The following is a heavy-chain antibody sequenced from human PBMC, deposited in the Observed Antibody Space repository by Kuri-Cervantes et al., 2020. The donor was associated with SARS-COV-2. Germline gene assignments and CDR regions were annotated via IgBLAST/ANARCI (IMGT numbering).Heavy chain of an antibody. CDR1: GFTVRDTE. CDR2: IRYDGSNK. V-gene: IGHV3-30*02. CDR3: AKVGQQLVPDWFDP. Sequence: GESLKISCATSGFTVRDTEMSWVRQAPGKGLEWVAFIRYDGSNKYYADSVKGRFTISRDNSKNTLYLQMNSLRAEDTAVYYCAKVGQQLVPDWFDPWGQGTLVTVSS. D-gene: IGHD6-13*01. J-gene: IGHJ5*02.